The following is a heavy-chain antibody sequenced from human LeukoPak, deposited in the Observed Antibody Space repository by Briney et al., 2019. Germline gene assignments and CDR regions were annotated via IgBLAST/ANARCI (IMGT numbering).Heavy chain of an antibody. J-gene: IGHJ4*02. CDR1: GGSISSYY. CDR2: IYYSGST. Sequence: SETLSLTCTVSGGSISSYYWSWIRQPPGKGLEWVGYIYYSGSTNYNPSLKSRVTISVDTSKNQFSLKLSSVTAADTAVYYCARGGYSGYDLDYWGQGTLVTVSS. V-gene: IGHV4-59*01. CDR3: ARGGYSGYDLDY. D-gene: IGHD5-12*01.